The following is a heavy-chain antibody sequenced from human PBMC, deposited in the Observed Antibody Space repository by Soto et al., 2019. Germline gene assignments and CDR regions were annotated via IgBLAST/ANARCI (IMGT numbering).Heavy chain of an antibody. CDR2: IIPIPGTA. CDR3: ARSQGSSTSLEIYYYYYYGMDV. Sequence: QVQLVQSGAEVKKPGSSVKVSCKASGGTFGSYAISWVRQAPGQGLEWMGGIIPIPGTANYAQKFQGRVTIAADESTGTAYMELSSLRSEDTGVYYCARSQGSSTSLEIYYYYYYGMDVWGQGTTVTVSS. V-gene: IGHV1-69*01. CDR1: GGTFGSYA. D-gene: IGHD2-2*01. J-gene: IGHJ6*02.